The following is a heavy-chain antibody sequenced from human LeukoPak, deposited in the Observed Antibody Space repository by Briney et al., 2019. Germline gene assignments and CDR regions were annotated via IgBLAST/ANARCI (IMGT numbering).Heavy chain of an antibody. CDR2: IDWDDDK. V-gene: IGHV2-70*11. CDR1: GFSLSTSGMY. CDR3: ARMRAYSNVYYFDY. J-gene: IGHJ4*02. Sequence: SGPTLVNPTQTLTLTCTFSGFSLSTSGMYVTWIRQSPGKALEWLARIDWDDDKYYSTSLKTRLTISKDTSKNQVVLTMTNMDPVDTATYYCARMRAYSNVYYFDYWGQGTLVTVSS. D-gene: IGHD4-11*01.